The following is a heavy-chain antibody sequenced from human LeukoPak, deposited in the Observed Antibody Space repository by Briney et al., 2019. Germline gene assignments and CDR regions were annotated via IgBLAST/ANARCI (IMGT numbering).Heavy chain of an antibody. V-gene: IGHV1-58*02. CDR3: AAGSSGYYSY. J-gene: IGHJ4*02. Sequence: SVKVSCKASGYTFTSYGISWVRQAPGQGLEWMGWIVVGSGNKNYAQKFQERVTITRDMSTSTAYMELSSLRSEDTAVYYCAAGSSGYYSYWGQGTLVTVSP. CDR1: GYTFTSYG. D-gene: IGHD3-22*01. CDR2: IVVGSGNK.